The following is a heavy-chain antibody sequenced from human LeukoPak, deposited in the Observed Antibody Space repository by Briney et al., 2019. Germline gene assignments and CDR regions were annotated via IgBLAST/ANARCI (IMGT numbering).Heavy chain of an antibody. J-gene: IGHJ6*03. D-gene: IGHD2-21*02. Sequence: PGGALRLSCAASGFTFDDYGMSWVRQAPGKGLEWVSGINWNGGSTGYAGSVKGRFTISRDNAKNSLYLQMNSLRAEDTALYYCARAARLRPINYMDVWGKGTTVTVSS. CDR2: INWNGGST. V-gene: IGHV3-20*04. CDR3: ARAARLRPINYMDV. CDR1: GFTFDDYG.